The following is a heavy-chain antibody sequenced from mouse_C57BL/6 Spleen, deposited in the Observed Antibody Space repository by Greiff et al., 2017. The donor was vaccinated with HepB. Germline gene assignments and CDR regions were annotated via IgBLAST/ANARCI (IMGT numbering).Heavy chain of an antibody. CDR1: GYTFTSYW. J-gene: IGHJ3*01. V-gene: IGHV1-61*01. D-gene: IGHD2-5*01. CDR3: AGRYYSNYWFAY. Sequence: QVQLQQPGAELVRPGSSVKLSCKASGYTFTSYWMDWVKQRPGQGLEWIGNIYPADSETHYNQKFKDKATLTVDKSSSTAYMQLSSLTSEDSAVYCCAGRYYSNYWFAYWGQGTLVTVSA. CDR2: IYPADSET.